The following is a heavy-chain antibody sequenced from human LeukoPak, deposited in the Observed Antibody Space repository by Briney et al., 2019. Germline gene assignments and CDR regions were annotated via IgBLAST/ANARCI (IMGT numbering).Heavy chain of an antibody. J-gene: IGHJ4*02. D-gene: IGHD6-19*01. Sequence: SETLSLTCTVSGASISGWYWSWIRQPPGKGLEWIGYVYGSGYTNYNPSLKSRVTMSIDTSKDHFSLKLTSVTAADTATYYCARETSLAGFASGLGFNYWGQGILVTVSS. V-gene: IGHV4-59*01. CDR3: ARETSLAGFASGLGFNY. CDR1: GASISGWY. CDR2: VYGSGYT.